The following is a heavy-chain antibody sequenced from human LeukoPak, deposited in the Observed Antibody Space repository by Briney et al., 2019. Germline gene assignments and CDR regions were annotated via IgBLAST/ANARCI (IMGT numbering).Heavy chain of an antibody. J-gene: IGHJ4*02. V-gene: IGHV3-48*01. Sequence: GGSLRLSCAASGFTFSSYSMNWVRQAPGKGLEWVSYISSSSSTMYYADSVKGRFTISRDNAKNSLYLQMSSLRAEDTAVYYCTRVLYSSGWYGDHYWGQGTLVTVSS. CDR1: GFTFSSYS. D-gene: IGHD6-19*01. CDR2: ISSSSSTM. CDR3: TRVLYSSGWYGDHY.